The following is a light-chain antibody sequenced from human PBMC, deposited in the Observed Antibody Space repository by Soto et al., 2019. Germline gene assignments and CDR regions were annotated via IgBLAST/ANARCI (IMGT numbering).Light chain of an antibody. CDR1: QSVSSY. Sequence: EIVLTQSPATLSLSPGERATLSCRASQSVSSYLVWYQQKPGQAPRLLIYDASNRATGIPARFSGSGSGTDFTLTISSLEPEDFAVYYCQQRSNWPPWTFGQVTKVDIK. CDR2: DAS. V-gene: IGKV3-11*01. J-gene: IGKJ1*01. CDR3: QQRSNWPPWT.